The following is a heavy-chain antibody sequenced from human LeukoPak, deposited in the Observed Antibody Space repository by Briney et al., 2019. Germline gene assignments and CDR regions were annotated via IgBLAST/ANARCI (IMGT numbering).Heavy chain of an antibody. J-gene: IGHJ4*02. CDR3: ARRGGSGRAFDY. D-gene: IGHD1-26*01. CDR1: GSSISGGTYY. CDR2: IYYTGST. Sequence: SETLSFNCSVSGSSISGGTYYWGWIRQPPGKGLEWIGSIYYTGSTYDNPSLKSRVTISVDTSKNQFSLKLSSVTAADTAVYYCARRGGSGRAFDYWGQGTLVTVSS. V-gene: IGHV4-39*01.